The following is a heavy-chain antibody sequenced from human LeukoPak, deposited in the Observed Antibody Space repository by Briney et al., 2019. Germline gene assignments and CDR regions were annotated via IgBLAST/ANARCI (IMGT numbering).Heavy chain of an antibody. D-gene: IGHD5-24*01. CDR1: GFTFSSYA. J-gene: IGHJ4*02. CDR2: ISYDGSIK. V-gene: IGHV3-30*04. CDR3: TRDSARRDGNNFDY. Sequence: GGCLRLSCAPSGFTFSSYAMHWVRQAPGKGLEWVALISYDGSIKYYGDSVKGRFTISRDNSKNTLFLQMSSLRTEDTAVYYCTRDSARRDGNNFDYWGQGTLVTVSS.